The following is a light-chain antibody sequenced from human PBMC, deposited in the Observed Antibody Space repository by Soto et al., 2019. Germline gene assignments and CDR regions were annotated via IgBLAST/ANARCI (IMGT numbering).Light chain of an antibody. V-gene: IGKV1-8*01. CDR1: QGISSY. J-gene: IGKJ4*01. CDR3: PQYYNYPLT. Sequence: AIRMTQSPSSFSASTGDRVTITCRASQGISSYLAWYQQKPGKAPKLLIYTASTLQSGVPSRFSGSGSGTDFTLSVSCLKSEDFATYYCPQYYNYPLTLGGGTKVEIK. CDR2: TAS.